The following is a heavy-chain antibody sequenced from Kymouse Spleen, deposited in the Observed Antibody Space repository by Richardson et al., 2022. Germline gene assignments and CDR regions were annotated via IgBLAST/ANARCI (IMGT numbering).Heavy chain of an antibody. CDR3: AREKIQLWIFDY. CDR2: INHSGST. Sequence: QVQLQQWGAGLLKPSETLSLTCAVYGGSFSGYYWSWIRQPPGKGLEWIGEINHSGSTNYNPSLKSRVTISVDTSKNQFSLKLSSVTAADTAVYYCAREKIQLWIFDYWGQGTLVTVSS. D-gene: IGHD5-18,IGHD5-18*01. CDR1: GGSFSGYY. J-gene: IGHJ4*02. V-gene: IGHV4-34*01.